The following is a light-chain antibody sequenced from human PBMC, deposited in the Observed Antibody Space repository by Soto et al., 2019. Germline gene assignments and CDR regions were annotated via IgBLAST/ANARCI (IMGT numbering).Light chain of an antibody. J-gene: IGKJ2*01. Sequence: DIQMTQSPSTLSAAVGDRVTITCRASQSISSWLAWYQQKPGKAPKLLIYKASSLESGVPSRFSGSGSGTEFTLTITSLQPDDFPTFYCQHYHSYPYTFGQGTKLEIK. CDR3: QHYHSYPYT. CDR2: KAS. V-gene: IGKV1-5*03. CDR1: QSISSW.